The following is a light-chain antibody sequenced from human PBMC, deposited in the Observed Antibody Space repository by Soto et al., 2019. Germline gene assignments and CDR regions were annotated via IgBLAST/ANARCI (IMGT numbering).Light chain of an antibody. V-gene: IGKV2-30*02. CDR2: VVS. Sequence: QSRLSLPVTLGQSASISCRSSQSLVHSNGNTFLSWFHQRPGQSPRRLVCVVSNGGSGVPDIFIGGVSGTDFTLTISRLEPEDFAVYYCQQYGSSGTFGQGTKVDIK. CDR1: QSLVHSNGNTF. CDR3: QQYGSSGT. J-gene: IGKJ1*01.